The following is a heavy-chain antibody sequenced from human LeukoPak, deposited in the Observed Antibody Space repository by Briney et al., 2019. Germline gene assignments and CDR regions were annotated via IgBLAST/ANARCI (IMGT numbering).Heavy chain of an antibody. V-gene: IGHV1-2*06. D-gene: IGHD2-15*01. CDR1: GYTFTVYY. J-gene: IGHJ5*02. Sequence: ASVKVSFKASGYTFTVYYMHWVRQAPGQGLEWMGRINPNIGGTNYAQKFQGRVTMTRETSISTAYMELSRLRSDDTAVYYCARASVGGRDLVNWFDPWGQGTLVTVSS. CDR3: ARASVGGRDLVNWFDP. CDR2: INPNIGGT.